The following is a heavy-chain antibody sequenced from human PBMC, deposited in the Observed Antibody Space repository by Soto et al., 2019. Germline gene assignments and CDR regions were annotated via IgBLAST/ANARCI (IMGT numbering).Heavy chain of an antibody. J-gene: IGHJ6*02. CDR2: INHSGST. CDR3: ARGRGRITIFGVVTLGMDV. D-gene: IGHD3-3*01. Sequence: SETLSLTCVVYGGSFSGYYWSWIRQPPGKGLEWIGEINHSGSTNYNPSLKSRVTISVDTSKNQFSLKLSSVTAADTAVYYCARGRGRITIFGVVTLGMDVWGQGTTVTVSS. V-gene: IGHV4-34*01. CDR1: GGSFSGYY.